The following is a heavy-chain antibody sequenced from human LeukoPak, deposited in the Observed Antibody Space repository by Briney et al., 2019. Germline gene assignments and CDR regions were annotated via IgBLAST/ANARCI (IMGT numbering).Heavy chain of an antibody. CDR3: ARTPSDYGSGSFDY. CDR2: ISSSGST. V-gene: IGHV4-4*07. J-gene: IGHJ4*02. D-gene: IGHD3-10*01. Sequence: SETLSLTCTVSGGSISNYHWSWIRQPAGKGLEWIGRISSSGSTNYNPSLKSRVTMSVDMSKNQFSLKLSSVTAADTAVYYCARTPSDYGSGSFDYWGQGTLVSVSS. CDR1: GGSISNYH.